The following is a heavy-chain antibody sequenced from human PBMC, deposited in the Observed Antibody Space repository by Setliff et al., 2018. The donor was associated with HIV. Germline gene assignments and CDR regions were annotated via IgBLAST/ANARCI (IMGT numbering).Heavy chain of an antibody. J-gene: IGHJ4*02. V-gene: IGHV1-3*04. Sequence: ASVKVSCKASGDIFSTFAINWVRQAPGQGLEWMGWINIRNGNTNYAQKFQGRVTMTRDTSTSTVYMELSSLRSEDTAVYYCARPLLVTATAPFDYWGQGTLVTVSS. CDR2: INIRNGNT. D-gene: IGHD2-21*02. CDR3: ARPLLVTATAPFDY. CDR1: GDIFSTFA.